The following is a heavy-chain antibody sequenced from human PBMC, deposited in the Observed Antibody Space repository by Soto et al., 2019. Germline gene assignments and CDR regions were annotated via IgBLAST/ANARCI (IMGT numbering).Heavy chain of an antibody. D-gene: IGHD4-17*01. V-gene: IGHV4-30-4*01. CDR3: ARGDYGDYAGTYYGMDV. CDR1: GGSISSGDYY. Sequence: QVQLQESGPGLVKPSQTLSLTCTVSGGSISSGDYYWRWIRQPPGKGLEWIGYIYYSGSTYYNPSLKSRVTISVDTSKNQFSLKLSSVTAADTAVYYCARGDYGDYAGTYYGMDVWGQGTTVTVSS. J-gene: IGHJ6*02. CDR2: IYYSGST.